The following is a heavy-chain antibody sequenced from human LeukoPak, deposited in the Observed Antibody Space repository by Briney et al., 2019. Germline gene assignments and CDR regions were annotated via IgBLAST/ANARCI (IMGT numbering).Heavy chain of an antibody. J-gene: IGHJ4*02. CDR2: IWYDGSNK. D-gene: IGHD2-2*01. CDR1: GFTFSSYG. V-gene: IGHV3-33*01. Sequence: PGGSLRLSCAASGFTFSSYGMHWVRQAPGKGLEWVAVIWYDGSNKYYADSVKGRFTISRDNSKNTLYLQMNSLRAEDTAVYYCARADCSSTSCYEFDYWGQGTLVTVSS. CDR3: ARADCSSTSCYEFDY.